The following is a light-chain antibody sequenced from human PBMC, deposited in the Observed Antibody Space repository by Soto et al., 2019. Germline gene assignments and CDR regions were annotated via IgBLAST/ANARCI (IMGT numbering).Light chain of an antibody. V-gene: IGLV1-51*01. CDR1: PSNIGNNF. CDR3: ATWDNLLSAGL. J-gene: IGLJ2*01. CDR2: DNF. Sequence: QSVLTQPPSVSATPGQRVTISCSGGPSNIGNNFVSWYQRLPGTAPRVIMYDNFERPSGIPDRFSGSKSGTSATLDITGLQTGDEADYYCATWDNLLSAGLFGGGTKLTVL.